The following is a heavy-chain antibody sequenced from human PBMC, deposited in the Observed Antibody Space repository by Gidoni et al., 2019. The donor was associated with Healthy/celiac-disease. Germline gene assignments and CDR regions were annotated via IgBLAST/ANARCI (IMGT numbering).Heavy chain of an antibody. V-gene: IGHV3-66*01. J-gene: IGHJ4*02. CDR2: IYSGGST. Sequence: EVQLVESGGGLVQPGGSLRLSCAASGFTVSSSYMSWVRQAPGKGLEWVSIIYSGGSTYYADSLKGRFTISRDNSKNTLYLQMKSLRAEDTAVYYCARSQATHRGYLQCFDYWGQGTLVTVSS. CDR3: ARSQATHRGYLQCFDY. D-gene: IGHD6-13*01. CDR1: GFTVSSSY.